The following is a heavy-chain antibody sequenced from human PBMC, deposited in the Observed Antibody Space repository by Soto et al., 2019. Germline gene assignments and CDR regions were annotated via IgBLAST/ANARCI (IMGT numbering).Heavy chain of an antibody. J-gene: IGHJ6*02. D-gene: IGHD5-12*01. CDR3: ARGGYSGYADYYGMDV. Sequence: QVQLVQSGAEVKKPGSSVKVSCKASGGTFSSYAISWVRQAPGQGLEWMGGIIPIFGTANYAQKFQGRVTITADESTSTAYMELSSLRSEDTAVYYCARGGYSGYADYYGMDVWGQGTTVTVSS. CDR1: GGTFSSYA. CDR2: IIPIFGTA. V-gene: IGHV1-69*12.